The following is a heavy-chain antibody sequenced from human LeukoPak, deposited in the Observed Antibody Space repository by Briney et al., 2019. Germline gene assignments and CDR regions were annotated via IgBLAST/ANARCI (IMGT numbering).Heavy chain of an antibody. CDR1: GYSFTSYW. CDR2: IYPGDSDT. CDR3: ARHQYSSTWYGGGPNY. D-gene: IGHD6-13*01. V-gene: IGHV5-51*01. J-gene: IGHJ4*02. Sequence: GESLKISCKGSGYSFTSYWIGWVRQMPGKGLEWMGIIYPGDSDTRYSPSFQGQVTISADKSISTAYLQWSSLKASDTAMYYCARHQYSSTWYGGGPNYWGQGTLVTVSS.